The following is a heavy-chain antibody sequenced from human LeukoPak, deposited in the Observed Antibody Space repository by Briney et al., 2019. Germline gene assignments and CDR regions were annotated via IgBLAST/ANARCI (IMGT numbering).Heavy chain of an antibody. D-gene: IGHD6-13*01. Sequence: GGSLRLSCAASGFPFNTYNVNWVRQAPGRGLEWVSFISGSGTYIYYADSVKGRFTISRDNAKNSLYLQMNSLRAEDTAVYYCARDQLHSYSSSWPYFFDYWGQGTLVTVSS. CDR3: ARDQLHSYSSSWPYFFDY. CDR1: GFPFNTYN. V-gene: IGHV3-21*01. CDR2: ISGSGTYI. J-gene: IGHJ4*02.